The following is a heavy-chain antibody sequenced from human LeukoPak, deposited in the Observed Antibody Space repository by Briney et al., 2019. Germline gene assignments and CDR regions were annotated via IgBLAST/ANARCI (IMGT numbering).Heavy chain of an antibody. Sequence: SETLSLTCTVSGGSVSSGSYYWSWIRLPPGKGLEWIGYIYDSGSTNYNPSLKSRVTISVDTSKDQFSLRLSSVTAADTAVYYCAREVIATAGYDYWGQGTLVTVSS. D-gene: IGHD6-13*01. J-gene: IGHJ4*02. CDR2: IYDSGST. CDR3: AREVIATAGYDY. V-gene: IGHV4-61*01. CDR1: GGSVSSGSYY.